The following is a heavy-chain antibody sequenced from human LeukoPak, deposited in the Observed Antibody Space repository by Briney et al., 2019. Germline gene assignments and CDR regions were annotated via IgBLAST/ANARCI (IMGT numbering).Heavy chain of an antibody. CDR2: IDPSDSYV. CDR1: GXDFSTYW. CDR3: ARQFSSSWYPPFFDF. V-gene: IGHV5-10-1*01. Sequence: GESLSLSCKGVGXDFSTYWISWVRQKPGKGMEWMGRIDPSDSYVRYNPSFQGNVSLSADKAISTAYLEWRSLEASDTAIYFCARQFSSSWYPPFFDFWGQGTLVTVSS. D-gene: IGHD6-13*01. J-gene: IGHJ4*02.